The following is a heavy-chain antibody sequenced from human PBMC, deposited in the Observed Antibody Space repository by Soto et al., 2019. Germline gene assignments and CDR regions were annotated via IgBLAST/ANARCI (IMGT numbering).Heavy chain of an antibody. Sequence: EVQLVESGGGLVQPGRSLRLSCAASGFTFDDYAMHWVRQAPGKGLEWVSGISWNSGSIGYADSVKGRFTISRDNAKNPLYLQMNRLRAEDTALYYCASGSGQDAFDIWGQGTMVTVSS. CDR2: ISWNSGSI. V-gene: IGHV3-9*01. CDR1: GFTFDDYA. J-gene: IGHJ3*02. D-gene: IGHD2-15*01. CDR3: ASGSGQDAFDI.